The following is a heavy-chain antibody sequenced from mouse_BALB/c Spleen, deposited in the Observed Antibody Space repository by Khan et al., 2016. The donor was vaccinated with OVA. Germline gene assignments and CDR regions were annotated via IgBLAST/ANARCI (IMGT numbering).Heavy chain of an antibody. CDR2: INPSSFYP. CDR3: TREGADYRASGWFAY. Sequence: VQLQQSGAELARPGASVKMSCKASGYTFTSYTMHWVKQRPGQGLEWIGYINPSSFYPNYTQKIKDKATLTADNSYSTAYIQLSSLTSEDSAVYYCTREGADYRASGWFAYWGQGTLVTVSA. V-gene: IGHV1-4*01. J-gene: IGHJ3*01. CDR1: GYTFTSYT. D-gene: IGHD2-14*01.